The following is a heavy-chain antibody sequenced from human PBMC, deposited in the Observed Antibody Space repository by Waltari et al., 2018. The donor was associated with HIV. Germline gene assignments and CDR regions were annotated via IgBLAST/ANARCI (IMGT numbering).Heavy chain of an antibody. D-gene: IGHD3-3*01. CDR1: GSTFTSNA. Sequence: QVQLVQSGSELKKPGASVKVSCKASGSTFTSNAINWVRQATGQGPEWMGWINTNTGNPTYAQDFIGRFVFSLDTSVSTAFLQISSLKPEDTAVYYCARSTKKTVVTISYWWFDLWGRGTLVTVSS. V-gene: IGHV7-4-1*02. CDR2: INTNTGNP. J-gene: IGHJ2*01. CDR3: ARSTKKTVVTISYWWFDL.